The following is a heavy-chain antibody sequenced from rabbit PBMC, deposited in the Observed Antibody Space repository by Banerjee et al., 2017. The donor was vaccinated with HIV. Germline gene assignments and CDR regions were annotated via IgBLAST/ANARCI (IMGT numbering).Heavy chain of an antibody. CDR1: GFSFSNGYD. Sequence: QSLEESGGGLVKPGASLTLTCKASGFSFSNGYDMRWVRQAPGKGLEWIGYIDPVFGSTYYASWVNGRFTISRSTSLNTVDLKMTSLTAADTATYFCAREWGYGGVAGYGYDLWGPGTLVTVS. CDR3: AREWGYGGVAGYGYDL. V-gene: IGHV1S43*01. J-gene: IGHJ4*01. CDR2: IDPVFGST. D-gene: IGHD6-1*01.